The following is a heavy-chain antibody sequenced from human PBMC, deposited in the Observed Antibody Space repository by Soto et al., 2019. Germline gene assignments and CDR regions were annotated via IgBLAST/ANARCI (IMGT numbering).Heavy chain of an antibody. D-gene: IGHD6-6*01. J-gene: IGHJ6*02. Sequence: QVQLVQSGAEVKKPGSSVKVSCKASGGTFSSYAISWVRQAPGQGLEWMGGIIPIFGTANYAQKFQGRVTITADESTSTAYMELSSLRSEDTAVYYCARSKGSSGPDYYYGMDVWGQGTTVIVSS. CDR1: GGTFSSYA. CDR2: IIPIFGTA. CDR3: ARSKGSSGPDYYYGMDV. V-gene: IGHV1-69*01.